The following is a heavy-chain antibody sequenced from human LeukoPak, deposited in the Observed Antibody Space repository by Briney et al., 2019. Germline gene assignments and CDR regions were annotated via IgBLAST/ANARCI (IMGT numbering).Heavy chain of an antibody. CDR1: GGSISSGDYY. Sequence: SETLSLTCTVSGGSISSGDYYWSWIRQPPGKGLEWIGYIYYSESTYYNPSLKSRVTISVDTSKNQFSLKLSSVTAADTAVYYCARAGGNWNSARWFDLWGQGTLVTVSS. D-gene: IGHD1-7*01. V-gene: IGHV4-30-4*02. CDR3: ARAGGNWNSARWFDL. J-gene: IGHJ5*02. CDR2: IYYSEST.